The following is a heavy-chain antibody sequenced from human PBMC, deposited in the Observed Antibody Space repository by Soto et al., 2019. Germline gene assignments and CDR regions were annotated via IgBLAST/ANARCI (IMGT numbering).Heavy chain of an antibody. CDR1: GFTFSSYW. V-gene: IGHV3-7*01. CDR3: ARALGVLKASNWFDP. Sequence: EVHLVESGGGLVQPGGSLRLSCAASGFTFSSYWMSWVRQAPGKGLEWVANIKQDGSEKYYVDSVKGRFTISRDNAKNSLYLQMNSLRAEDTAVYYCARALGVLKASNWFDPWGQGTLVTFSP. D-gene: IGHD2-8*01. J-gene: IGHJ5*02. CDR2: IKQDGSEK.